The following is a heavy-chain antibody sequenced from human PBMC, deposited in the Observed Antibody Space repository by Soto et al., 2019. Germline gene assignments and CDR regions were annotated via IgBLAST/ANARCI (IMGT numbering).Heavy chain of an antibody. J-gene: IGHJ4*02. CDR3: ARDLGPYSGSQGL. CDR2: MWHDGTTK. CDR1: GFSLDSYG. D-gene: IGHD1-26*01. V-gene: IGHV3-33*01. Sequence: GGSLRLSCSTSGFSLDSYGMHWVRQAPGQGLEWVAVMWHDGTTKFYVDSVRGRFTISRDTSKSTLDLQMDSLRVEDTAMYFCARDLGPYSGSQGLWGQGTLVTVSS.